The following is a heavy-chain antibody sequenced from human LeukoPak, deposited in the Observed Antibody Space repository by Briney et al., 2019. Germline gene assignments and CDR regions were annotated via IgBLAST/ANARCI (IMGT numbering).Heavy chain of an antibody. Sequence: GGSLRLSCAASGFTFSSYWVHWVRQAPGKGLVWVSRINPDGTSTSHADFVKGRFTIARDNAENTVSLHMNSLRAEDTAVYYCVTLTADVDQHAFDMWGQGTMVTVSS. J-gene: IGHJ3*02. D-gene: IGHD2-21*02. CDR2: INPDGTST. V-gene: IGHV3-74*01. CDR1: GFTFSSYW. CDR3: VTLTADVDQHAFDM.